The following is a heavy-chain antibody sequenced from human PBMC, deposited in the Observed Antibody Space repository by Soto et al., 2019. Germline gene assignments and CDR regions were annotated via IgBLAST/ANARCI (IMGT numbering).Heavy chain of an antibody. CDR3: ASGGSYGIYYSYYYMDV. Sequence: PSETLSLTCTFSGGSISSGGYYWSWIRQHPGKGLEWIGYIYYSGSTYYNPSLKSRVTISVDTSKNQFSLKLSSVTAADTAVYYCASGGSYGIYYSYYYMDVGGKGTTVTVSS. CDR2: IYYSGST. J-gene: IGHJ6*03. V-gene: IGHV4-31*03. D-gene: IGHD5-18*01. CDR1: GGSISSGGYY.